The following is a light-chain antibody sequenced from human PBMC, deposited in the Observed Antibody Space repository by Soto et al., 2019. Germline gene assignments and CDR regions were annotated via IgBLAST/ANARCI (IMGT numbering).Light chain of an antibody. V-gene: IGKV1-5*01. J-gene: IGKJ1*01. CDR3: QQYNSYST. Sequence: DIQMTHAPSTVSASVVDRFTITCRASQIISTWLAWYQQKPGKAPKLLIYDASSLESGVPSRFSGSGSGTEFTLTISSLQPEDFASYYCQQYNSYSTFGQGTKVDIK. CDR1: QIISTW. CDR2: DAS.